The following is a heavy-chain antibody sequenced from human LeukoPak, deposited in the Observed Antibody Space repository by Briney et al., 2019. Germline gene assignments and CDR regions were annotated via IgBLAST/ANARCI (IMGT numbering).Heavy chain of an antibody. V-gene: IGHV3-74*01. Sequence: PGGSLRLSCAASGFTFSSYWMHWVRQAPGKGLVWVSRINSDGSSISYADSVKGRFTISRDNAKNTLYLQMNSLRAEDTAVYYCAREYEKIGYYDFWSGYYTPYGMDVWGQGTTVTVSS. D-gene: IGHD3-3*01. CDR3: AREYEKIGYYDFWSGYYTPYGMDV. J-gene: IGHJ6*02. CDR2: INSDGSSI. CDR1: GFTFSSYW.